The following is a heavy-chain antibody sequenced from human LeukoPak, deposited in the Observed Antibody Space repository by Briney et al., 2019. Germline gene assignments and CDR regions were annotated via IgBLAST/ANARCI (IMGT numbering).Heavy chain of an antibody. V-gene: IGHV3-11*01. CDR1: GFTFSDYY. CDR3: ARDSSSWSYFDY. CDR2: ISSSGSTI. D-gene: IGHD6-13*01. Sequence: GGSLRLSCAASGFTFSDYYMSWIRQAPGKGLEWVSYISSSGSTIYYADSAKGRFTISRDNAKNSLYLQMNSLRAEDTAVYYCARDSSSWSYFDYWGQGTLVTVSS. J-gene: IGHJ4*02.